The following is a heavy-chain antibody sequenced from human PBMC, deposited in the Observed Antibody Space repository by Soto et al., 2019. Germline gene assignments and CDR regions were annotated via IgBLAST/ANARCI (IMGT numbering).Heavy chain of an antibody. V-gene: IGHV4-59*01. J-gene: IGHJ5*02. Sequence: PSETLSLTCTVSGGSISSYYWSWIRQPPGKGLEWIGYIYYSGSTNYNPSLKSRVTISVDTSKNQFSLKLSSVTAADTAVYYCARDAAGILRFDPWGQGTLVTVSS. CDR1: GGSISSYY. CDR2: IYYSGST. D-gene: IGHD6-13*01. CDR3: ARDAAGILRFDP.